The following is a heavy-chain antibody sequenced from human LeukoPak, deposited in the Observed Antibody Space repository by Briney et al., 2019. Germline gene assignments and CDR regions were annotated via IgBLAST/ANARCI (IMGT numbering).Heavy chain of an antibody. V-gene: IGHV3-7*04. J-gene: IGHJ5*02. CDR1: GFTFSSYW. CDR2: IKQDGSEK. D-gene: IGHD1-26*01. Sequence: PGGSQRLSCAASGFTFSSYWMSWVRQAPGKGLEWVANIKQDGSEKYYVDSVKGRFTISRDNAKNSLYLQMNSLRAEDTAVYYCARVKWELLVPDWFDPWGQGTLVTVSS. CDR3: ARVKWELLVPDWFDP.